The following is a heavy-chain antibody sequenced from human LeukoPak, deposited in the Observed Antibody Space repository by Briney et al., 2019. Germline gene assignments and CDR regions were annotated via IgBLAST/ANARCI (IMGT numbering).Heavy chain of an antibody. V-gene: IGHV1-69*06. CDR3: AVGGSNYDLRAWFDP. Sequence: SVKVSCKTSGGSFSSYVMRWVRRRVGLEWMGEIIPIFGTANYAQKFQGRVTITADKSTSTAYMELSSLRSEDTAVYYCAVGGSNYDLRAWFDPWGQGTLVTVSS. CDR1: GGSFSSYV. D-gene: IGHD4-11*01. CDR2: IIPIFGTA. J-gene: IGHJ5*02.